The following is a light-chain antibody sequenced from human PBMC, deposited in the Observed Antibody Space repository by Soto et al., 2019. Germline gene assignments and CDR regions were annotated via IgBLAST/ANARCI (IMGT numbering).Light chain of an antibody. J-gene: IGKJ4*01. CDR3: QQLNSYPLT. V-gene: IGKV1-9*01. CDR1: QCISSY. CDR2: AAS. Sequence: DIQLTQSPSFLSASVGDRVSITCRASQCISSYLAWYQQKPVKAPKLLIYAASTLQSGVPSRFSGSGSGTEFTLTISSLQPEDFATYYCQQLNSYPLTFGGGTKVDIK.